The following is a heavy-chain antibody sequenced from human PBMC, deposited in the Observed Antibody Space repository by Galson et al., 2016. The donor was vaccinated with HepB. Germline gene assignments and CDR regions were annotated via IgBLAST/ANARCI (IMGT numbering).Heavy chain of an antibody. CDR2: ISTTSHFI. D-gene: IGHD6-19*01. V-gene: IGHV3-21*01. CDR3: ATAYSSGWYFAY. CDR1: GFTFSSYS. J-gene: IGHJ4*02. Sequence: SLRLSCAASGFTFSSYSMKWVRQAPGKGLEWVSSISTTSHFIYYADSVKGRFTISRDNAKNSLYLRMNSLRDENTAVYYCATAYSSGWYFAYWGQGTLVTVSS.